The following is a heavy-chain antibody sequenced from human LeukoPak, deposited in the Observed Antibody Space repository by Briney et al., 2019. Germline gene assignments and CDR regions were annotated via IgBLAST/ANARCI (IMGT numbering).Heavy chain of an antibody. V-gene: IGHV3-23*01. CDR2: ISGSGGST. J-gene: IGHJ4*02. CDR1: GFTFSSYA. CDR3: AKDRLLRYYDSSAYPDY. Sequence: GGSLRLSCAASGFTFSSYAMSWVRQAPGKGLEWVSAISGSGGSTYYADSVKGRFTISRDNSKNTLYLQMNSLRAEDTAVYYCAKDRLLRYYDSSAYPDYWGQGTLVTVSS. D-gene: IGHD3-22*01.